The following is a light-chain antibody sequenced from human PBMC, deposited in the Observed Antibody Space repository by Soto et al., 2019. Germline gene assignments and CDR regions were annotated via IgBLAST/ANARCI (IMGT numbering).Light chain of an antibody. CDR1: SSDVGGYNY. J-gene: IGLJ2*01. CDR3: SSYTSSSTVV. Sequence: QYVLTQPASVSGSPGQSITISCTGTSSDVGGYNYVSWYQQHPGKAPKLMIYDVSNRPSGVSNRFSGSKSGNTASLTISGLQDEDEADYYCSSYTSSSTVVFGGGTKLTVL. CDR2: DVS. V-gene: IGLV2-14*01.